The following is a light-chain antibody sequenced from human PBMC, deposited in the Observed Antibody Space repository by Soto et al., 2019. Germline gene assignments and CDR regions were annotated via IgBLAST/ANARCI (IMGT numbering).Light chain of an antibody. CDR1: SSDVGVYNY. CDR2: EVS. Sequence: QSVLTQPASVSGSPGQSITISCTGTSSDVGVYNYVSWYQHHPGKAPKLMIFEVSYRPSGISNRFSGSKSGNTASLTISGLQAEDEADYYCSSYTSGSTYVFGGGTKLTVL. CDR3: SSYTSGSTYV. J-gene: IGLJ3*02. V-gene: IGLV2-14*01.